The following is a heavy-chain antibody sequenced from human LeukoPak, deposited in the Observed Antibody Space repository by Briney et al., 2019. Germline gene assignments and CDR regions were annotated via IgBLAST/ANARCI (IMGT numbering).Heavy chain of an antibody. D-gene: IGHD5-12*01. CDR2: IYHSGST. CDR1: GYSISSGYY. V-gene: IGHV4-38-2*01. CDR3: ARTGVATIKNFDY. J-gene: IGHJ4*02. Sequence: SETLSLTCAVSGYSISSGYYWGWIRQPPGKGLEWIGSIYHSGSTYYNPSLKNRVTISVDTSKNQFSLKLSSVTAADTAVYYCARTGVATIKNFDYWGREPWSPSPQ.